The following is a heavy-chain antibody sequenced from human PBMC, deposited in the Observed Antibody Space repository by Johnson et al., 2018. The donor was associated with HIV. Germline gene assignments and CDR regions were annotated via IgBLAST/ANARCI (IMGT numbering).Heavy chain of an antibody. CDR2: INWNGVRT. D-gene: IGHD3-16*02. J-gene: IGHJ3*02. Sequence: EQLVEYGGGLVKPGGSLRLSCAAAGFTFDDYGMSWVRQAPGKGLEWVSGINWNGVRTAYPDSMKGRFTISRDNAKNSLYLQMNSLRAEDTAFYYYARGGLGYQNIHDPFDIWGQGTMVTVSS. CDR1: GFTFDDYG. CDR3: ARGGLGYQNIHDPFDI. V-gene: IGHV3-20*04.